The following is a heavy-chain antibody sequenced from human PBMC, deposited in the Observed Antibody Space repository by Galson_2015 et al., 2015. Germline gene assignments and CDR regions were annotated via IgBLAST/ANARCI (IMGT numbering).Heavy chain of an antibody. CDR2: ISYDGSNK. V-gene: IGHV3-30-3*01. CDR3: ARGAPSRHLFDY. Sequence: SLRLSCAASGFTFSSYAMHWVRQAPGKGLEWVAVISYDGSNKYYADSVKGRFTISRDNSKNTLYLQMNSLRAEDTAVYYCARGAPSRHLFDYWGQGTLVTVSS. J-gene: IGHJ4*02. CDR1: GFTFSSYA.